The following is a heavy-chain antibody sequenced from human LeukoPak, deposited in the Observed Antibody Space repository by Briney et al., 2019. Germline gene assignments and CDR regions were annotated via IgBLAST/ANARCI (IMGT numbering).Heavy chain of an antibody. Sequence: SETLSLTCAVYGGSFSGFYWSWIRQPPGEGLEWIGEINYGGSTNNNPSLESRVTISVDASKNQFSLKLTSVTAADTAVYYCARAMDVPEISYYSYMDGWGKGTPVTVS. V-gene: IGHV4-34*01. CDR1: GGSFSGFY. CDR2: INYGGST. CDR3: ARAMDVPEISYYSYMDG. D-gene: IGHD1-14*01. J-gene: IGHJ6*03.